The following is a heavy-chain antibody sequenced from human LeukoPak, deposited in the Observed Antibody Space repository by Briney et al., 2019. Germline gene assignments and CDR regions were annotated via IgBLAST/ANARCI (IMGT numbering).Heavy chain of an antibody. V-gene: IGHV1-18*01. Sequence: RASVKVSCKASGYTFTNYGISWVRQAPGQGVEWMGWVSAYADDTNYVQKFRGRITMTTDTSTSTAYVELRSLRSDDTAVYYCARDCIGCLGFDYWGQGTLVTVSS. CDR1: GYTFTNYG. CDR3: ARDCIGCLGFDY. CDR2: VSAYADDT. D-gene: IGHD5/OR15-5a*01. J-gene: IGHJ4*02.